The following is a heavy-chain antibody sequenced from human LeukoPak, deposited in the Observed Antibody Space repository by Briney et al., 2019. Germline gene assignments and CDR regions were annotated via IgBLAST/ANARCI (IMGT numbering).Heavy chain of an antibody. D-gene: IGHD3-22*01. J-gene: IGHJ4*02. CDR2: ITSSGAAT. Sequence: SGGSLRLSCAASGFTFSSYAMSWVRQAPGKGLEWVSSITSSGAATYYADSVKGRFTISRDNSDNTLHLQMNSLRAEDTAVYYCAKDRPNYYGSNGHYYKLNGDCWGQGTLVTVSS. CDR1: GFTFSSYA. CDR3: AKDRPNYYGSNGHYYKLNGDC. V-gene: IGHV3-23*01.